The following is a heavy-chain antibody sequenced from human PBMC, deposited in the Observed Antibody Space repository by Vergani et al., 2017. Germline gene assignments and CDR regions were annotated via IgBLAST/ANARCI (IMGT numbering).Heavy chain of an antibody. Sequence: EVQLVQSGAEVKKPGATMKISCKVSGYTFTDHYMHWVKQAPGKGLEWMWLVDPEDGETIYAEKSKGRVTIAADTYTDTAHLELSSLRSADTAVYYCATPQTVTTGGMEVWGQGTTVIVSS. CDR1: GYTFTDHY. J-gene: IGHJ6*02. D-gene: IGHD4-17*01. CDR3: ATPQTVTTGGMEV. V-gene: IGHV1-69-2*01. CDR2: VDPEDGET.